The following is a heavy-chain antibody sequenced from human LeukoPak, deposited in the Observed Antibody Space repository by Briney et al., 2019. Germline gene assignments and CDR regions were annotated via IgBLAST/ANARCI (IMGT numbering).Heavy chain of an antibody. CDR1: GYTFTIYG. V-gene: IGHV1-18*01. CDR2: ISAYNGNT. CDR3: AREKAAAEIFDY. J-gene: IGHJ4*02. D-gene: IGHD6-13*01. Sequence: ASVKVSCKASGYTFTIYGISWVRQAPGEGLEWMGWISAYNGNTNYAQKLQGRVTMTTDTSTSTAYMELRSLRSDDTAVYYCAREKAAAEIFDYWGQGTLVTVSS.